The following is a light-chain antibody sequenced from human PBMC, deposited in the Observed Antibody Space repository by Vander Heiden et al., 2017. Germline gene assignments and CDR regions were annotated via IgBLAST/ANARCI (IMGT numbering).Light chain of an antibody. Sequence: QSALTQPASVSGSPGESVTISCTGTSSDVGAYNYVSWYQQHPVKAPKLMIYDVSNRPSGVSNRFSGSKSGNTASLTIYGLQAEDEADYYCSSYTSSSPHVVFGGGTKLTVL. CDR1: SSDVGAYNY. CDR2: DVS. CDR3: SSYTSSSPHVV. J-gene: IGLJ2*01. V-gene: IGLV2-14*03.